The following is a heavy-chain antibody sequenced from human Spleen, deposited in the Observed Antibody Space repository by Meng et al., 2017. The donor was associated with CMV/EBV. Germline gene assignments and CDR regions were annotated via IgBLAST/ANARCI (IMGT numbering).Heavy chain of an antibody. Sequence: ASGLTFSDYAMTWVRQAPGKGLVWVSRINSDGSSTSYADSVKGRFTISRDNAKNTLYLQMNSLRAEDTAVYYCARLSWIQAFDYWGQGTLVTVSS. CDR2: INSDGSST. CDR3: ARLSWIQAFDY. CDR1: GLTFSDYA. J-gene: IGHJ4*02. D-gene: IGHD5-18*01. V-gene: IGHV3-74*01.